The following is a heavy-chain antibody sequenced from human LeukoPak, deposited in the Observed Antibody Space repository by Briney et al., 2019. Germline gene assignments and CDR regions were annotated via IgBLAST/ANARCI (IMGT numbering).Heavy chain of an antibody. V-gene: IGHV3-23*01. D-gene: IGHD2-2*01. CDR1: GFTFSNAW. CDR3: AKWGDCSSTSCYVSLGDYYYYGMDV. Sequence: GGSLRLSCAASGFTFSNAWMSWVRQAPGKGLEWVSAISGSGGSTYYADSVKGRFTISRDNSKNTLYLHMNSLRAEDTAVYYCAKWGDCSSTSCYVSLGDYYYYGMDVWGKGTTVTVSS. CDR2: ISGSGGST. J-gene: IGHJ6*04.